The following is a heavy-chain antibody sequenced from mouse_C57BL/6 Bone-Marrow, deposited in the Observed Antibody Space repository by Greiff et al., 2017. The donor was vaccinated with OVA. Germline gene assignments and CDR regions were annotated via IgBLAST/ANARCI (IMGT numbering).Heavy chain of an antibody. V-gene: IGHV14-4*01. CDR1: GFNIKDDY. CDR2: IDPENGDT. D-gene: IGHD1-1*01. CDR3: TPTVVAKDY. Sequence: EVKLMESGAELVRPGASVKLSCTASGFNIKDDYMHWVKQRPEQGLEWIGWIDPENGDTEYASKFQGKATITADTSSNTAYLQLSSLTSEDTAVYYCTPTVVAKDYWGQGTTLTVSS. J-gene: IGHJ2*01.